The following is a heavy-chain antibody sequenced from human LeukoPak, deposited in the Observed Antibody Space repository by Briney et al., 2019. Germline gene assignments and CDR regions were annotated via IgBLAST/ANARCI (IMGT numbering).Heavy chain of an antibody. J-gene: IGHJ4*02. CDR1: GISFSTYA. D-gene: IGHD6-13*01. CDR2: ISGSGRST. V-gene: IGHV3-23*01. CDR3: AXVRDSSCLDY. Sequence: GGSLRXSCTASGISFSTYAMSWVRQTPGKGVEGVSAISGSGRSTYYADSVKGHFTISRDNSKNTLYLQMNRLRAEDTAVYYCAXVRDSSCLDYWGQGTLVTVSS.